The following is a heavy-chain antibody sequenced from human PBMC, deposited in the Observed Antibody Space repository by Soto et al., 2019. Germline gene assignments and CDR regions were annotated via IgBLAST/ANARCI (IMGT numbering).Heavy chain of an antibody. CDR2: INPNSGGT. CDR3: ARLRRGGIAAAGTPYNWLDP. V-gene: IGHV1-2*04. J-gene: IGHJ5*02. D-gene: IGHD6-13*01. Sequence: ASVKVSCKASGYTFTGYYMHWVRQAPGQGLEWMGWINPNSGGTNYAQKFQGWVTMTRDTSISTAYMELSRLRSDDTAVYYCARLRRGGIAAAGTPYNWLDPWGQGTLVTVSS. CDR1: GYTFTGYY.